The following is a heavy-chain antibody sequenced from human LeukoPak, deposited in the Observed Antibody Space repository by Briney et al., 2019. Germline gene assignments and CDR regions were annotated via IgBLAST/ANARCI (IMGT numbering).Heavy chain of an antibody. V-gene: IGHV3-21*01. CDR2: ISSGSSAI. Sequence: GSLRLSCAASGFTFRRFAMSWVRQSPGKGLEWVSIISSGSSAIFSADALKGRFTISRDDAKNLLYLDMNSLRAEDTAVYYCARGHTAVTRHFDFWGQGTLVTVSS. CDR3: ARGHTAVTRHFDF. J-gene: IGHJ4*02. D-gene: IGHD4-17*01. CDR1: GFTFRRFA.